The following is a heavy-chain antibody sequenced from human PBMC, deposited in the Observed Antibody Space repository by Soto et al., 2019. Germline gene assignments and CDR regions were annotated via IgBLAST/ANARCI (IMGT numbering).Heavy chain of an antibody. J-gene: IGHJ4*02. CDR1: GGSISSGDYY. CDR3: ARVGYCISTSCHRHYFDY. V-gene: IGHV4-30-4*01. CDR2: IYYSGST. D-gene: IGHD2-2*01. Sequence: SETLSLTCTVSGGSISSGDYYWSWIRQPPGKGLEWIGYIYYSGSTYYNPSLKSRVTISVDTSKNQFSLKLSSVTAADTAVYYCARVGYCISTSCHRHYFDYWGQGTLVTVSS.